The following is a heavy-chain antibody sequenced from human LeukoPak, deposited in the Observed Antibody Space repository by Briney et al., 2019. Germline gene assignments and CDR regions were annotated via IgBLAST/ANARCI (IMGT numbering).Heavy chain of an antibody. J-gene: IGHJ1*01. V-gene: IGHV4-39*07. CDR2: IYYSGST. D-gene: IGHD4-23*01. Sequence: SETLSLTCTVSGGSISSSSYYWGWIRQPPGKGLEWIGSIYYSGSTYYNPSLKSRVTISVDTSKNQFSLRLTSVTAADTAVYYCARSSYGGNSRGIGRIVYFQHWGQGTLVTVSS. CDR1: GGSISSSSYY. CDR3: ARSSYGGNSRGIGRIVYFQH.